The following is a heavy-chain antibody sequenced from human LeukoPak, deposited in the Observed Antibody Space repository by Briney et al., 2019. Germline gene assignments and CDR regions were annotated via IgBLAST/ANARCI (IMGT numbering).Heavy chain of an antibody. CDR1: GHSLSSNSAA. D-gene: IGHD6-13*01. CDR3: SGRVAAAGTVYWFDP. V-gene: IGHV6-1*01. Sequence: SQTLSLTCAISGHSLSSNSAAGNWLRQSPSRGLEWLGRTYYRSEWYTEYALSVKSRITINPDTAKNQFSLQLNSVTPEATAVDYCSGRVAAAGTVYWFDPWGQGTLVTVSS. J-gene: IGHJ5*02. CDR2: TYYRSEWYT.